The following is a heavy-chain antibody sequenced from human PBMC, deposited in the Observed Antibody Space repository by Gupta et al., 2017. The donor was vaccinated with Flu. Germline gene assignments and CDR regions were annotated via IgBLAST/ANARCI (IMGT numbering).Heavy chain of an antibody. CDR3: AREVGQHPRRGAFEI. D-gene: IGHD3-10*01. CDR1: GFRVRGHF. CDR2: MYAGGST. J-gene: IGHJ3*02. Sequence: QLVESGGDLAQPGGSLRLSCAASGFRVRGHFVTWVRQAPGKGLEWIAIMYAGGSTYYADSVKGRFTISRDTSENIVYLQMNSLRSDDTAVYFCAREVGQHPRRGAFEIWGKGTMVTVSS. V-gene: IGHV3-66*02.